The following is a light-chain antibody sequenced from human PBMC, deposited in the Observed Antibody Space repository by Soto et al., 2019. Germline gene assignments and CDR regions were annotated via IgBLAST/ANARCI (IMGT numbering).Light chain of an antibody. CDR2: GAS. CDR3: QQYRDSLGT. CDR1: QSVISTY. Sequence: EMVLTQSPGTLSLSPGERVTLSCRASQSVISTYLAWYQQKPGKAPRLLLYGASSMATGIPDRFSGSGSGTDFTLTISILEPEDFAVYYGQQYRDSLGTFGQGTKVEIK. V-gene: IGKV3-20*01. J-gene: IGKJ1*01.